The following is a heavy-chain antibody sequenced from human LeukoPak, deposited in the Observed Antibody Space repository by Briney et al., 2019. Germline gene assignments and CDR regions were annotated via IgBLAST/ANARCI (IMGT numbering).Heavy chain of an antibody. Sequence: RASVKVSCKASGYTFTSYDINWVRQATGQGLEWMGWMNPNSGNTGYAQKFQGRVTITRNTSISTACMELRSLRSEDTAVYYCVRGERGYRYGFEYFQKWGQGTLVTVSS. CDR1: GYTFTSYD. CDR3: VRGERGYRYGFEYFQK. J-gene: IGHJ1*01. V-gene: IGHV1-8*03. CDR2: MNPNSGNT. D-gene: IGHD5-18*01.